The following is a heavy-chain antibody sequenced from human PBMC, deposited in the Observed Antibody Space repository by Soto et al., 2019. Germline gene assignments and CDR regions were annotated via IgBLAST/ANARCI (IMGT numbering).Heavy chain of an antibody. D-gene: IGHD2-21*02. CDR1: GGSISSGDYY. J-gene: IGHJ3*02. Sequence: QVQLQESGPGLVKPSQTLSLTCTVSGGSISSGDYYWSWIRQPPGKGLEWIGYIYYSGSTYYNPSLKSRVTISVDTSKNQFSRKLSSVTAADTAVYYCARGRGGDFDAFDIWGQGTMVTVSS. V-gene: IGHV4-30-4*01. CDR3: ARGRGGDFDAFDI. CDR2: IYYSGST.